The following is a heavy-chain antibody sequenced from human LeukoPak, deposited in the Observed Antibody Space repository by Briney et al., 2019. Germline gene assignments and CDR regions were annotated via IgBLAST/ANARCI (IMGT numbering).Heavy chain of an antibody. CDR1: GFTFSSYA. V-gene: IGHV3-30*04. D-gene: IGHD3-16*02. CDR2: ISYDGSNK. Sequence: PGRSLRLSCAASGFTFSSYAMHWVRQAPGKGLEWVAVISYDGSNKYYADSVKGRFTISRDNSKNTLYLQMNSLRAEDTAVYYCARERDVRYPLDYWGQGTLVTVSS. J-gene: IGHJ4*02. CDR3: ARERDVRYPLDY.